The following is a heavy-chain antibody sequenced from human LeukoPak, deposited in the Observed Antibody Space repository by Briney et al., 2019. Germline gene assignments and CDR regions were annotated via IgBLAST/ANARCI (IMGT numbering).Heavy chain of an antibody. J-gene: IGHJ4*02. CDR3: ARHTTWYSSGWYLWGYYFDY. CDR1: GASISSRSNY. Sequence: SETLSLTCTVSGASISSRSNYWGWIRQPPGKGLEWIGSIYYSGGTYYNPSLKSRVTISVHTSKNQFSLKLNSVTAADTAVYYCARHTTWYSSGWYLWGYYFDYWGQGTLVTVSS. CDR2: IYYSGGT. V-gene: IGHV4-39*01. D-gene: IGHD6-19*01.